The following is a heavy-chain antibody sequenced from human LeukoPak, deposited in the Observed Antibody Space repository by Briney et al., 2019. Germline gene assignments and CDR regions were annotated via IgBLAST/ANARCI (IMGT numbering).Heavy chain of an antibody. V-gene: IGHV3-30*03. CDR1: GFTFSSYG. CDR2: ISYDGSNK. Sequence: GRSLRLSCAASGFTFSSYGMHWVRQAPGKGLEWVAVISYDGSNKYYADSVKGRFTISRDNAKNSLYLEINSLRAEDTAMYYCARDDVVVTAICYYWGQGTLVTVSS. D-gene: IGHD2-21*02. CDR3: ARDDVVVTAICYY. J-gene: IGHJ4*02.